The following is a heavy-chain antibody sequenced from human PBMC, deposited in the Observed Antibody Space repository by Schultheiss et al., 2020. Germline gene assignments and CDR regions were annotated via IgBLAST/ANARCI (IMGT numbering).Heavy chain of an antibody. CDR3: ASSVHYYDSSGYQYAFDI. CDR1: GGSISSSNW. V-gene: IGHV4-4*02. J-gene: IGHJ3*02. CDR2: IYHSGST. Sequence: SETLSLTCTVSGGSISSSNWWSWVRPPPGKGLEWIGEIYHSGSTNYNPSLKSRVTISVDKSKNQFSLKLSSVTAADTAVYYCASSVHYYDSSGYQYAFDIWGQGTMVTVSS. D-gene: IGHD3-22*01.